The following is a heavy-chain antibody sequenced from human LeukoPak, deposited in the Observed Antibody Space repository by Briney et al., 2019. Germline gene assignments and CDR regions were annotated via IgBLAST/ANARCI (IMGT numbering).Heavy chain of an antibody. CDR3: ASNPSGMAGGSDY. Sequence: GGSLRLSCAASGFTFSSYSMNWVRQAPGKGLEWVSSISSSSSYIYYADSVKGRFTISRDNAKNSLYLQMNSLRAEDTAVYYCASNPSGMAGGSDYWGQGTLVTVSS. D-gene: IGHD6-13*01. CDR2: ISSSSSYI. J-gene: IGHJ4*02. V-gene: IGHV3-21*01. CDR1: GFTFSSYS.